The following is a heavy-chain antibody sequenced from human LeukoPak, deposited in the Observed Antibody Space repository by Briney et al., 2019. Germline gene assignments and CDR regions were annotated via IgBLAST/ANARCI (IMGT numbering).Heavy chain of an antibody. CDR2: INHSGST. CDR3: ARHARRGSYLVPSGNWFDP. CDR1: GGSFSGYY. J-gene: IGHJ5*02. D-gene: IGHD1-26*01. V-gene: IGHV4-34*01. Sequence: SETLSLTCAVYGGSFSGYYWSWIRQPPGKGLEWIGEINHSGSTNYNPSLKSRVTISVDTSKNQFSLKLSSVTGADTAVYYCARHARRGSYLVPSGNWFDPWGQGTLVTVSS.